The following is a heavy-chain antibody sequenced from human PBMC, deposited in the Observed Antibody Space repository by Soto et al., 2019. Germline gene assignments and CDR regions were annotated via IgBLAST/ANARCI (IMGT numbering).Heavy chain of an antibody. Sequence: ASVKVSCKASGYTFTSYGISWVRQAPGQGLEWMGWISAYNGNTNYAQKLQGRVTMTTDTSTSTAYMELRSLRSDDTAVYYCARAGYCSSTSCQWGKGADRYYYYGMDVWGQGTTVTVSS. D-gene: IGHD2-2*01. CDR3: ARAGYCSSTSCQWGKGADRYYYYGMDV. CDR2: ISAYNGNT. V-gene: IGHV1-18*01. CDR1: GYTFTSYG. J-gene: IGHJ6*02.